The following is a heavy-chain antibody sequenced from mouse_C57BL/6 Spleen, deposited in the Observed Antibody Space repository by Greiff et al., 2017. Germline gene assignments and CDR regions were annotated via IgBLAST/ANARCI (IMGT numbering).Heavy chain of an antibody. CDR1: GYTFTSYW. D-gene: IGHD4-1*01. V-gene: IGHV1-52*01. CDR3: AREVTGTSLYAMDY. CDR2: IDPSDSET. Sequence: QVQLQQPGAELVRPGSSVKLSCKASGYTFTSYWMHWVKQRPIQGLEWIGNIDPSDSETHYNQKFKDKATLTVDKSSSTAYMQLSSLTSEDSAVYYCAREVTGTSLYAMDYWGQGTSVTVPS. J-gene: IGHJ4*01.